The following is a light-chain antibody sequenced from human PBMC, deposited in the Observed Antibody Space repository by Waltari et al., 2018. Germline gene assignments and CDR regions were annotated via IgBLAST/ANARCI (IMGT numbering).Light chain of an antibody. V-gene: IGLV2-14*03. CDR3: SSYTSSSTPLV. J-gene: IGLJ2*01. CDR1: SSDVGAYKY. CDR2: DVT. Sequence: QSALTQPASVSGSPGQSITISCTGTSSDVGAYKYVSWYQQHPGQAPKLMIYDVTGRPSGVSNLFSGSKSGNTASLTISGLQAEDEADYYCSSYTSSSTPLVFGGGTKLTVL.